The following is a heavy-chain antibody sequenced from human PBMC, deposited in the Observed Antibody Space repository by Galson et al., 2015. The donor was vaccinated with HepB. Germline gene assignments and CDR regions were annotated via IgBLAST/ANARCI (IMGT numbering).Heavy chain of an antibody. CDR1: GFTFSSYS. CDR2: ISSSSSYI. CDR3: VPLPGTSCPNGY. V-gene: IGHV3-21*01. D-gene: IGHD2-2*01. Sequence: SLRLSCAASGFTFSSYSMNWVRQAPGKGLEWVSSISSSSSYIYYADSVKGRFTISRDNAKNSLYLQMNSLRAEDTAVYYCVPLPGTSCPNGYWGQGTLVTVSS. J-gene: IGHJ4*02.